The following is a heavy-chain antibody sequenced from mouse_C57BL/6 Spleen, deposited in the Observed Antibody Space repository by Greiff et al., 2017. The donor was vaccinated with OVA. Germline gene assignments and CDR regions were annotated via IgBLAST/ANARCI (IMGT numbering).Heavy chain of an antibody. CDR2: ISYDGSN. V-gene: IGHV3-6*01. D-gene: IGHD2-4*01. CDR3: ARGGDYEEAY. Sequence: EVQLQESGPGLVKPSQSLSLTCSVTGYSITSGYYWNWIRQFPGNKLEWMGYISYDGSNNYNPSLKNRISITRDTSKNQFFLKLNSVTTEDTATYYCARGGDYEEAYWGQGTLVTVSA. CDR1: GYSITSGYY. J-gene: IGHJ3*01.